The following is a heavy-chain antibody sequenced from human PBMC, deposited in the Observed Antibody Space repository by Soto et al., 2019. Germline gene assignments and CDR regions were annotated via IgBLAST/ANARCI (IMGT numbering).Heavy chain of an antibody. D-gene: IGHD3-22*01. Sequence: ASVKVSCKASGGTFSSYAISWVRQAPGQGLEWMGGIIPIFGTANYAQKFQGRVTITADESTSTAYMELSSLRSEDTAVYYCARDHYYDSSGRTEIFDYWGQGTLVT. CDR3: ARDHYYDSSGRTEIFDY. CDR1: GGTFSSYA. V-gene: IGHV1-69*13. CDR2: IIPIFGTA. J-gene: IGHJ4*02.